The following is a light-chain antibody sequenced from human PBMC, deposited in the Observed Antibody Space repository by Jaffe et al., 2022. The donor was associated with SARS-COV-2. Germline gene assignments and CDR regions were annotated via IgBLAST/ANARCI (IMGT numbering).Light chain of an antibody. CDR3: QQTYIAPPT. J-gene: IGKJ1*01. V-gene: IGKV1-39*01. Sequence: DIQMTQSPSSLSAFVGDRVTITCRASQTIVRYLNWFQQKPGKAPKLLIYAASSLQSGVPSRFSGSGSGTEYALTISSLQPEDFAIYYCQQTYIAPPTFGQGTKLQIK. CDR2: AAS. CDR1: QTIVRY.